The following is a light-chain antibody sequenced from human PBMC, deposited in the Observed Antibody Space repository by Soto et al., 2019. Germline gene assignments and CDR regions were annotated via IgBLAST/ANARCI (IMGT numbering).Light chain of an antibody. J-gene: IGKJ1*01. Sequence: DIQMTQSPSTLSGSVGDRVTITCRASQTISSWLAWYQQKPGKAPNLLIYGASNLHSGVPSRFSGSGSGTNFTLTISSLQPEDFAVYYCQQYGNSPLTFGQGTKVDIK. CDR3: QQYGNSPLT. CDR2: GAS. CDR1: QTISSW. V-gene: IGKV1-5*01.